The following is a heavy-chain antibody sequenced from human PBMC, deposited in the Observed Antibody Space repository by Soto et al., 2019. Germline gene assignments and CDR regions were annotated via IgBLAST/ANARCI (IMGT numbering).Heavy chain of an antibody. Sequence: QAQLVQSGAEMKKPGASVKVSCKASGYTLSNYGISWVRQAPGQGLEWMGWSSTYNGKTKYAKKFQDSVTITTDTSASTAYMEPRSLRSDDTAVYYCVRYPHDFSSDYRYYHMDVWGKGTMVTVSS. D-gene: IGHD3-3*01. CDR3: VRYPHDFSSDYRYYHMDV. J-gene: IGHJ6*03. CDR1: GYTLSNYG. CDR2: SSTYNGKT. V-gene: IGHV1-18*01.